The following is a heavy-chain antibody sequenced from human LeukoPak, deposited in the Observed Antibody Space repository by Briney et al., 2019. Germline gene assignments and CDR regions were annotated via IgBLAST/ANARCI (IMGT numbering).Heavy chain of an antibody. CDR3: ARGRCSSTSCYLFSSYYYGMDV. D-gene: IGHD2-2*01. V-gene: IGHV4-34*01. CDR1: GGSFSGYY. CDR2: IDHSGST. Sequence: LSGTLSLTCAVYGGSFSGYYWSWIRQPPGRGLEWIGEIDHSGSTNYNPSLKSRVTISVDTSKNQFSLKLSSVTAADTVVYYCARGRCSSTSCYLFSSYYYGMDVWGQGTTVTVSS. J-gene: IGHJ6*02.